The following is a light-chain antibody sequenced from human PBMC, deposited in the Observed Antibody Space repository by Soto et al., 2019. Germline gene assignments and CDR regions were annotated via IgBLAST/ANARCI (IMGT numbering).Light chain of an antibody. J-gene: IGLJ3*02. CDR2: STN. Sequence: QTVVTQEPSFSVSPGGTVTLTCGLSSGSVSTSYYPSWYQQTPGQAPRTLIYSTNTRSSGVPDRFSGSILGNKAALTITGAQADDESDYYCVLYMGSGIQVCGGGTKLTVL. CDR3: VLYMGSGIQV. CDR1: SGSVSTSYY. V-gene: IGLV8-61*01.